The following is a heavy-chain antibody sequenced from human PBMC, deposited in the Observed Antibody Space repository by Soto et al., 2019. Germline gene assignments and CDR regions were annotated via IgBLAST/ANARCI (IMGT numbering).Heavy chain of an antibody. CDR2: IIPIFGTA. J-gene: IGHJ4*02. Sequence: SVKVSCKASGGTFSSYAISWVRQAPGQGLEWMGGIIPIFGTANYAQKFQGRVTITADKSTSTAYMELSSLRSEDTAVYYCASGITMTRFDYWGQGTLVTVSS. V-gene: IGHV1-69*06. CDR1: GGTFSSYA. CDR3: ASGITMTRFDY. D-gene: IGHD3-22*01.